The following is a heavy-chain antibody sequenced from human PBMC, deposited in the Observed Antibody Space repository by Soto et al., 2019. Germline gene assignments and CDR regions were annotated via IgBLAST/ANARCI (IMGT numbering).Heavy chain of an antibody. Sequence: PSETLSLTCTVSGGSISSGAYYRSWMRQHPGKGLEWIGYIYNSGSSYYNPSLKSRVTISVDTSKNQFSLKLSSVTAADTAVYYCARVSYGMDVWGQGTTVTVSS. CDR2: IYNSGSS. J-gene: IGHJ6*02. CDR3: ARVSYGMDV. V-gene: IGHV4-31*03. CDR1: GGSISSGAYY.